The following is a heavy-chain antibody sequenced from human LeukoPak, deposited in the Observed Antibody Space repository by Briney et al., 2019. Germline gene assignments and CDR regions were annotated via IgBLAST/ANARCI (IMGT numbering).Heavy chain of an antibody. CDR2: IYYSGST. CDR1: GGSISSGDYY. CDR3: ARTPLGSDIVVVPAADY. Sequence: SQTLSLTCTVPGGSISSGDYYWSWIRQPPGRGLEWIGYIYYSGSTYYNPSLKSRVTISVDTSKNQFSLKLSSVTAADTAVYYCARTPLGSDIVVVPAADYWGQGTLVTVSS. V-gene: IGHV4-30-4*08. J-gene: IGHJ4*02. D-gene: IGHD2-2*01.